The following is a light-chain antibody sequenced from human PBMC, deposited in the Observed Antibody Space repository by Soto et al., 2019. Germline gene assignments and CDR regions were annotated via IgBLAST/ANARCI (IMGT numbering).Light chain of an antibody. J-gene: IGKJ5*01. CDR1: QSIGSS. Sequence: DIQMTQSPSTLSASVGDRVTITCRASQSIGSSLAWYQQKPGKAPKLLIYAASSLQSGVPSRFSGSGYGANFTLTISSLQPEDFATYYCQQSHSTPITFGQGTRLEIK. V-gene: IGKV1-39*01. CDR3: QQSHSTPIT. CDR2: AAS.